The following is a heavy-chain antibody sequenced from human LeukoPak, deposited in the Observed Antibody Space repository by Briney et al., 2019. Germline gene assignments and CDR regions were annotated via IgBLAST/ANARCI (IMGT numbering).Heavy chain of an antibody. V-gene: IGHV4-59*08. D-gene: IGHD2-2*01. CDR3: ARLGIVVVPSAMLGDYYFDY. CDR2: IYYSGST. CDR1: GDSISSDY. Sequence: SETLSLTCTVPGDSISSDYWSWIRQPPREGLEWIWHIYYSGSTNYNPSLKSRVTISVDTSKNQFSLKLTSVTAADTAVYYCARLGIVVVPSAMLGDYYFDYWGQGTLVTVSS. J-gene: IGHJ4*02.